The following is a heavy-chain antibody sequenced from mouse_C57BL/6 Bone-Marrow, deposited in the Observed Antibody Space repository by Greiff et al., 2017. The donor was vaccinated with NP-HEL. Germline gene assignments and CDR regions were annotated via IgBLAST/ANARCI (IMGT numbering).Heavy chain of an antibody. D-gene: IGHD2-4*01. CDR3: ARRDYDYFDY. V-gene: IGHV5-12*01. CDR2: ISNGGGST. Sequence: EVQRVESGGGLVQPGGSLKLSCAASGFTFSDYYMYWVRQTPEKRLEWVAYISNGGGSTYYPDTVKGRFTISRDNAKNTLYLQMSRLKSEDTAMYYCARRDYDYFDYWGKGTTLTVSS. CDR1: GFTFSDYY. J-gene: IGHJ2*01.